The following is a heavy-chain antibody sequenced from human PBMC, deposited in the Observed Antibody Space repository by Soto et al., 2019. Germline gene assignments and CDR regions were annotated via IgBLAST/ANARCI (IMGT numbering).Heavy chain of an antibody. CDR2: ISSNSDFI. V-gene: IGHV3-21*01. D-gene: IGHD2-8*01. J-gene: IGHJ5*02. CDR1: GFTFGTYS. CDR3: AKRLSLIRSHDDWFYA. Sequence: PGGSLRLSCAASGFTFGTYSMNWVRQAPGKGLEWVSSISSNSDFIYTSDSVKGRLTISRDNAKNSLYLQMDSLRVEDTAVYYCAKRLSLIRSHDDWFYAWGQGSLVTVSS.